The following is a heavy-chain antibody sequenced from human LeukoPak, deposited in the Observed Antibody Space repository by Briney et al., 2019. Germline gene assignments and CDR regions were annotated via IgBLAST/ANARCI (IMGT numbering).Heavy chain of an antibody. J-gene: IGHJ4*02. V-gene: IGHV3-21*01. Sequence: GGSLRLSCAASGFTFSSFSMNWVRQAPGKGLEWVSSISSSSSYIYYADSVKGRFTISRDNAKNSLYLQMNSLRAEDTAVYYCARQHGSGSYPFDYWGQGTLVTVSS. D-gene: IGHD3-10*01. CDR2: ISSSSSYI. CDR3: ARQHGSGSYPFDY. CDR1: GFTFSSFS.